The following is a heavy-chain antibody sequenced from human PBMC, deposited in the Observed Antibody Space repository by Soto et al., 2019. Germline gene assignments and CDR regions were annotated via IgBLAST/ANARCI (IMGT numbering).Heavy chain of an antibody. D-gene: IGHD3-3*01. J-gene: IGHJ6*03. CDR1: GYTFTSYY. CDR2: INTSGGST. CDR3: AREAETLRFLEWLTTPPYYYYYMDV. Sequence: GASVKVSCKASGYTFTSYYMHWVRQAPGQGLEWMGKINTSGGSTSYAQKFQSRDTMTRDTSTSTDNKEMRRLRSEDTAVYYCAREAETLRFLEWLTTPPYYYYYMDVWGKGTTVTVSS. V-gene: IGHV1-46*03.